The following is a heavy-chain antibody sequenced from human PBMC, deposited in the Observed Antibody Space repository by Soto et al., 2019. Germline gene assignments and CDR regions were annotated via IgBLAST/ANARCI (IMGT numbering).Heavy chain of an antibody. V-gene: IGHV1-58*01. Sequence: MQLVQSGPEVKKPGTSVKVSCKASGFTCSTSAVQWVRQARGQRPEWMGWIVGGSGNTNYAQNSQEGGIITRDMSTSTVYMELSSLRSDDTAVYFCAARRSGLYAMDVWGQGTTVTVSS. D-gene: IGHD1-26*01. CDR3: AARRSGLYAMDV. J-gene: IGHJ6*02. CDR1: GFTCSTSA. CDR2: IVGGSGNT.